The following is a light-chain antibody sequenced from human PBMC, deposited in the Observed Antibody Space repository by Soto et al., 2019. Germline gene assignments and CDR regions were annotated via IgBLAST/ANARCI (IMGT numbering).Light chain of an antibody. Sequence: EVVMTQSPATLSVSPGERATLSCRASQSVRSNLAWYQQKPGQAPGLLIYGASSRATGIPDRFSGSGSGTDFTLTISRLEPEDFAVYYCQQYGSSPSWTFGQGTKVDIK. J-gene: IGKJ1*01. CDR1: QSVRSN. CDR3: QQYGSSPSWT. CDR2: GAS. V-gene: IGKV3-20*01.